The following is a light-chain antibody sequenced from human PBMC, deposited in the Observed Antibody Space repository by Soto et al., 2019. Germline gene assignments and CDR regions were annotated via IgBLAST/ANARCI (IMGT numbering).Light chain of an antibody. CDR2: EVN. V-gene: IGLV2-14*03. CDR1: SSDVGGSDH. CDR3: SSYSTTNTLV. Sequence: QSALTQPASVSGSPGQSVTISCTGASSDVGGSDHVSWYQQHPGKAPKLILYEVNNRPSGVSNRFSGSKSDNTASLIISGLQADDEAEYFCSSYSTTNTLVFGSGTQLTVL. J-gene: IGLJ1*01.